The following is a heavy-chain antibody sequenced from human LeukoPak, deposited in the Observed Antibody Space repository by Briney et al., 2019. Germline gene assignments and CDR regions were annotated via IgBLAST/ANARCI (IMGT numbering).Heavy chain of an antibody. CDR2: IYYSGST. J-gene: IGHJ4*02. CDR1: GGSVSSGGYY. CDR3: ARGYGDFPSHPYYFDY. D-gene: IGHD4-17*01. V-gene: IGHV4-31*03. Sequence: PSETLSLTCTVSGGSVSSGGYYWSWIRQHPGKGLEWIGYIYYSGSTYYNPSLKSRVTISVDTSKNQFSLKLSSVTAADTAVYYCARGYGDFPSHPYYFDYWGQGTLVTVSS.